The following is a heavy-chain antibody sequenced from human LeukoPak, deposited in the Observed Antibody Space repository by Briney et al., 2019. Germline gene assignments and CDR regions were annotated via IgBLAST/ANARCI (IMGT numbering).Heavy chain of an antibody. D-gene: IGHD3-10*01. CDR2: INPNSGGT. Sequence: ASVKVSCKASGYTFTGYYMHWVRQAPGQGLEWMGWINPNSGGTNYAQKFQGRVTMTRDTSISTAYMELSRLRSDDTAVYYCARAPKYYYDSGSSLDYWGQGTLVTVSS. V-gene: IGHV1-2*02. J-gene: IGHJ4*02. CDR1: GYTFTGYY. CDR3: ARAPKYYYDSGSSLDY.